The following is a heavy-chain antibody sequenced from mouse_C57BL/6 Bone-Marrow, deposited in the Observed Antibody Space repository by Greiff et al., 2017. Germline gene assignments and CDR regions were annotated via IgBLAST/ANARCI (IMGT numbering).Heavy chain of an antibody. Sequence: VQLQQSGPELVQPGDSVKISCKASGYSFTGYFMNWVMQSHGKSLEWIGRINPYNGDTFSNQKFKGKATLTIHKSSSTAHIERRRMTSEDSAVYYCARSYYSATDYWGQGTSVTVSA. CDR3: ARSYYSATDY. V-gene: IGHV1-20*01. CDR1: GYSFTGYF. J-gene: IGHJ4*01. CDR2: INPYNGDT.